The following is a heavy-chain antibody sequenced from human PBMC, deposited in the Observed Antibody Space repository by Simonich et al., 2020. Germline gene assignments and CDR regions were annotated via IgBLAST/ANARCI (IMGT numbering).Heavy chain of an antibody. Sequence: QVQPVQSGAEVKKTGASVKVSCTASGYTFTGYYMHWVRQARGQGFVWMGWINPNSGGTIYALKFQGGVTMTSDTSINTAYMELSRLRSDDTAVYYCARGPRPLNWGREAFDIWGQGTMVTVSS. V-gene: IGHV1-2*02. CDR1: GYTFTGYY. CDR3: ARGPRPLNWGREAFDI. D-gene: IGHD7-27*01. CDR2: INPNSGGT. J-gene: IGHJ3*02.